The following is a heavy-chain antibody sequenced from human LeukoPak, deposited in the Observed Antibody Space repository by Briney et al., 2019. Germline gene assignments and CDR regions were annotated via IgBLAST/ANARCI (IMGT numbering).Heavy chain of an antibody. CDR2: IYYNGNT. CDR1: GGSISSSSYY. CDR3: ARDTAGFDY. J-gene: IGHJ4*02. Sequence: SETLSLTCAVSGGSISSSSYYWGWIRQPPGKGLEWIGSIYYNGNTYYNPSLKSRVTISVDTSKNHFSLKLSAVTAADTAVYYCARDTAGFDYWGQGTLVTVSS. V-gene: IGHV4-39*02. D-gene: IGHD5-18*01.